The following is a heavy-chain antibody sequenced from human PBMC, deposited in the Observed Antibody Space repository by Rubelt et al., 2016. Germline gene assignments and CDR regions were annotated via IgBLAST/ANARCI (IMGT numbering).Heavy chain of an antibody. Sequence: QLQLQESGPGLVKPSETLSLTCTVSGGSISSYYWTWIRRPPGKGLEWIGYIHYSGDTKHSSSLRSRVTLSVDTSKNQVSLKLSSVTTADTAVYYCAGFCGGGSCPDHWGQGTLVTVSS. CDR2: IHYSGDT. V-gene: IGHV4-59*03. CDR1: GGSISSYY. CDR3: AGFCGGGSCPDH. J-gene: IGHJ4*02. D-gene: IGHD2-15*01.